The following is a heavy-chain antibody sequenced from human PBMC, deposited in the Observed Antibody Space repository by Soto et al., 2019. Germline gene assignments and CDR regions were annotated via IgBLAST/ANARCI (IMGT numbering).Heavy chain of an antibody. CDR3: GKASSSNSWSPIDY. CDR2: ISWSTSSI. Sequence: PGGSLRLSCAASGFTFDDYAMHWVRQIPGKGLQWVSGISWSTSSIGYGASLRGRFLISRGNANNSLYLQMNDLRPEDTALYYCGKASSSNSWSPIDYWGQGTMVTVSS. J-gene: IGHJ4*02. D-gene: IGHD3-3*01. CDR1: GFTFDDYA. V-gene: IGHV3-9*01.